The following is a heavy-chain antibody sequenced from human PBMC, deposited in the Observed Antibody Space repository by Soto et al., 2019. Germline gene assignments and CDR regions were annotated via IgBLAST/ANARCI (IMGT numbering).Heavy chain of an antibody. CDR2: MNPGSGDT. V-gene: IGHV1-8*01. D-gene: IGHD3-16*01. CDR3: ARMATFGSLNWFDP. CDR1: GYSFTNND. Sequence: AASLKVSCKASGYSFTNNDVTWVRQATGQGLEWMGWMNPGSGDTGYAQKFQGRVTMTRDISIATAYMELSSLRSDDTAIYYCARMATFGSLNWFDPWGQGTLVTVSS. J-gene: IGHJ5*02.